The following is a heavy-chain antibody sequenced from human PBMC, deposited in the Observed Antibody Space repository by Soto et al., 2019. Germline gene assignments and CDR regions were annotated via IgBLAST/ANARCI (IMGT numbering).Heavy chain of an antibody. V-gene: IGHV4-59*12. D-gene: IGHD3-16*01. CDR2: IYYSGST. J-gene: IGHJ4*02. CDR3: ARARQGAPLDY. Sequence: SETLSLTCTVSGGSISSYYWSWIRQPPGKGLEWIGYIYYSGSTNYNPSLKSRVTISVDTSKNQFSLKLSSVTAADTAVYYCARARQGAPLDYWGQGTLVTVSS. CDR1: GGSISSYY.